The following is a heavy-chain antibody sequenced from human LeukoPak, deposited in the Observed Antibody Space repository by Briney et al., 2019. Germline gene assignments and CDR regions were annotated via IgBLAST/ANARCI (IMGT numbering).Heavy chain of an antibody. V-gene: IGHV3-33*01. CDR2: IWYDGSNE. D-gene: IGHD1-26*01. J-gene: IGHJ5*02. Sequence: PGGSLRLSCVASGFIFSNYGMHWVRQAPGKGLEWVAVIWYDGSNEYYADSVKGRFTVSRDTSKNTLYLQMNSLRAEDTAVYYCARAGLSGNYVEMSWFDPWGQGTLVTVSS. CDR3: ARAGLSGNYVEMSWFDP. CDR1: GFIFSNYG.